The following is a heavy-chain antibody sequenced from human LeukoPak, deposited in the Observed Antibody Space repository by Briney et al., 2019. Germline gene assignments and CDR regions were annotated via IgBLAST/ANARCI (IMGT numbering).Heavy chain of an antibody. J-gene: IGHJ4*02. CDR2: INHSGST. D-gene: IGHD3-16*01. V-gene: IGHV4-34*01. CDR3: ARGAKMYYDYVWGSSQPRLDY. CDR1: GGSFSGYY. Sequence: PSETLSLTCAVYGGSFSGYYWSWIRQPPGKGLEWIGEINHSGSTNYNPSLKSRVTISVDTSKNQFSLKLSSVTAADTAVYYRARGAKMYYDYVWGSSQPRLDYWGQGTLVTVSS.